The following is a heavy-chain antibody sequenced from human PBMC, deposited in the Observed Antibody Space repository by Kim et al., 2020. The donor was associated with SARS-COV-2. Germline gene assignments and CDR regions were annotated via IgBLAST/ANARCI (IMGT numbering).Heavy chain of an antibody. Sequence: SETLSLTCTVSGASIRDYYWSWIRQSPEKGLEWIGFVRDTGYTNYNPSFESRVTISIDVSNKQFSLKLTSVTAADTAVYFCAQPYTSIPNSPHLHWSQGTRVTGSS. CDR1: GASIRDYY. CDR2: VRDTGYT. V-gene: IGHV4-59*03. CDR3: AQPYTSIPNSPHLH. D-gene: IGHD3-16*01. J-gene: IGHJ4*02.